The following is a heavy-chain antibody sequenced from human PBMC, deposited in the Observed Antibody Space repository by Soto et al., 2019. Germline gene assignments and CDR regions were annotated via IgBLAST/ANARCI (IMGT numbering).Heavy chain of an antibody. CDR3: ARVVLVSGYYRVAMDV. V-gene: IGHV1-2*02. J-gene: IGHJ6*01. Sequence: ASVKVSCKASGCTFTGYYMHWVRQAPVRALEWMVCINPNGGGTNYAQKFQGRVTMNRDTSISQAYMELSRLRSEDTAVYYCARVVLVSGYYRVAMDVWGKGTMLTGSS. D-gene: IGHD3-9*01. CDR1: GCTFTGYY. CDR2: INPNGGGT.